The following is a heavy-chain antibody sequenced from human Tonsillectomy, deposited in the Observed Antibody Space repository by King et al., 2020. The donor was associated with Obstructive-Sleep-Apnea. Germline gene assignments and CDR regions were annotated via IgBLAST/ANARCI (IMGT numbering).Heavy chain of an antibody. J-gene: IGHJ4*02. V-gene: IGHV1-2*02. D-gene: IGHD3-10*01. Sequence: QLVQSGAEVKKPGASVKVSCKASGYTFTGYYIHWVRQAPGQGREWMGVISPNSGATKYAQKFQDRVTMTRDTSISTAYMDLSRLRSDDTAIYYCARDMSAYDSTSPAYWGQGTLVTVSS. CDR1: GYTFTGYY. CDR3: ARDMSAYDSTSPAY. CDR2: ISPNSGAT.